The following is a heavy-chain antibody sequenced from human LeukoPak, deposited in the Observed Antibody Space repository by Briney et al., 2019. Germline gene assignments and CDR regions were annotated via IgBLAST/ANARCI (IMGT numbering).Heavy chain of an antibody. CDR2: IKSKTDGGTT. D-gene: IGHD6-19*01. CDR3: TTPPDQPTAVAGIDY. J-gene: IGHJ4*02. V-gene: IGHV3-15*01. Sequence: PGGSLRLSCAASGFTFSNAWMSWVRQAPGRGLEWVGRIKSKTDGGTTDYAAPVKGRFTISRDDSKNTLYLQMNSLKTEDTAVYYCTTPPDQPTAVAGIDYWGQGTLVTVSS. CDR1: GFTFSNAW.